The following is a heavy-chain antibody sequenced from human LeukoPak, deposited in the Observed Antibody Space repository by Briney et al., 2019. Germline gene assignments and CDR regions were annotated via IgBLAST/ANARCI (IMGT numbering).Heavy chain of an antibody. D-gene: IGHD3-22*01. CDR2: ISGSGGST. V-gene: IGHV3-23*01. Sequence: PGGSLRLSCAASGFTFSSYAMSWVRQAPGKGLEWVSAISGSGGSTYYADSVKGRFTISRDNSKNTLYLQMNSLRAEDTAIYYCAKDVDRVQSYYFDYWGQGTLVTVSS. CDR1: GFTFSSYA. CDR3: AKDVDRVQSYYFDY. J-gene: IGHJ4*02.